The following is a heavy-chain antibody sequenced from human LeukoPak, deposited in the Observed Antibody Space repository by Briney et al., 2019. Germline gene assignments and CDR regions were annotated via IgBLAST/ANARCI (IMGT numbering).Heavy chain of an antibody. V-gene: IGHV3-15*01. CDR3: TTDPYGYIAVAGTATFDC. J-gene: IGHJ4*02. Sequence: GGSLRLSCAASGFTFSNAWMSWVRQAPGKGLEWVGRIKSKTDGGTTDYAAPVKGRFTISRDDSKNTLYLQMNSLKTEDTAVYYCTTDPYGYIAVAGTATFDCWGQGTLVTVSS. D-gene: IGHD6-19*01. CDR1: GFTFSNAW. CDR2: IKSKTDGGTT.